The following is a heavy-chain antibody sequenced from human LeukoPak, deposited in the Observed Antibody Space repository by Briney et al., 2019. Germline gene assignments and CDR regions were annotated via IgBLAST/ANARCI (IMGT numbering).Heavy chain of an antibody. J-gene: IGHJ4*02. D-gene: IGHD3-22*01. V-gene: IGHV3-74*01. CDR2: ISKEGDNA. Sequence: PGGSLRLSCAASGFTFSDYWMHWVRQAPGKGLVWLSRISKEGDNAVYADTAKGRFTKSRDNAKKTGYLQLTTLRPEDTAVYYCARGGYSGSYYRFSWGQGTLVTVSS. CDR3: ARGGYSGSYYRFS. CDR1: GFTFSDYW.